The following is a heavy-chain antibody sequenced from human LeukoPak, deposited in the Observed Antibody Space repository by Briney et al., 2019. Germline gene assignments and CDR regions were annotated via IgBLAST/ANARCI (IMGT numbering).Heavy chain of an antibody. CDR2: SYLEDYDT. Sequence: ASVKVSCNVAGYRLTDLSIHWVRQAPGKGLEWMGGSYLEDYDTIYAQDFQDRVTLTEDTSTDTAYMELSSLRSDDTAVYYCATGVAAEMRGLDVWGQGTTVIVSS. CDR3: ATGVAAEMRGLDV. J-gene: IGHJ6*02. CDR1: GYRLTDLS. V-gene: IGHV1-24*01. D-gene: IGHD2-15*01.